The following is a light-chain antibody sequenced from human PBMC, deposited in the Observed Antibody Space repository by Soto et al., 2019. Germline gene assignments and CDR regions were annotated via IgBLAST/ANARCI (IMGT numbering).Light chain of an antibody. CDR3: QQSDTFPRT. V-gene: IGKV1-12*01. CDR2: AAS. CDR1: QGIGRW. J-gene: IGKJ1*01. Sequence: DIQMTQSPSSVSAFVGDRVTITCRASQGIGRWLAWYQQKPGRAPRLLICAASTLQSGVPSRFSGSGSGTDFTLTISSLQPEDFATYFCQQSDTFPRTFGQGTKVEIK.